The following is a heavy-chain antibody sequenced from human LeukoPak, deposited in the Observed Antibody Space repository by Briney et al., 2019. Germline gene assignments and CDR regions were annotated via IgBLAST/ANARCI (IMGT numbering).Heavy chain of an antibody. CDR2: ISGSGGST. D-gene: IGHD3-10*01. CDR1: GFTFSSYA. CDR3: VKDRTGTYTLDY. Sequence: QPGGSLRLSCAASGFTFSSYAMSWVRQAPGKGLEWVSAISGSGGSTYYADSVKGRFTISRDNSKNTLNLQMNSLRAEDTAVYYCVKDRTGTYTLDYWGQGTLVTVSS. J-gene: IGHJ4*02. V-gene: IGHV3-23*01.